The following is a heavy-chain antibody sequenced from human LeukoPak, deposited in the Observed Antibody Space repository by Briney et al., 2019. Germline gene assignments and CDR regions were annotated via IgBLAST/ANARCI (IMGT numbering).Heavy chain of an antibody. CDR3: ARTSYSGGWYFFDY. CDR1: GFTFSSYW. Sequence: PGGSLRLSCAASGFTFSSYWMNWVRQAPGKGLEWVSYISSGGTTIYYADSVKGRFTISRDNAKNSLYLQMNSLRAEDTAVYYCARTSYSGGWYFFDYWGQGTLVTVSS. V-gene: IGHV3-48*04. J-gene: IGHJ4*02. D-gene: IGHD6-19*01. CDR2: ISSGGTTI.